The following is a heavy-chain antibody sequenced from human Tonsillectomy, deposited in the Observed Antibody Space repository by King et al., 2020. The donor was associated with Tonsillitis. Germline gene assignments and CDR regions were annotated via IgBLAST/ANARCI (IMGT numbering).Heavy chain of an antibody. CDR2: ISSNGGST. D-gene: IGHD2-21*02. J-gene: IGHJ6*03. V-gene: IGHV3-64D*06. CDR3: VKGSPDCGYYMAV. CDR1: GFTFSRHA. Sequence: VQLVESGGGLVQPGGSLRLSCSASGFTFSRHAMHWVRQAPGKGLEYVSAISSNGGSTYYADSVKGRFTISRDNSKNTMSLQMSSLRADDTAVYYCVKGSPDCGYYMAVWGKGTTVTVSS.